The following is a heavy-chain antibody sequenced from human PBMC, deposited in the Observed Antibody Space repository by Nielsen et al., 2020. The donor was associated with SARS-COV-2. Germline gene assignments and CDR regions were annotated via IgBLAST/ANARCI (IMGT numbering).Heavy chain of an antibody. CDR2: ISRNGGNI. D-gene: IGHD3-22*01. CDR3: AKVNYDSSGYPQRGWFDP. V-gene: IGHV3-9*01. Sequence: GGSLRLSCAASGFTFDEYALHWVRQAPGKGLEWVSGISRNGGNIDYAASVKGRFTISRDNAKNSLYLQMNSLRAEDTALYYCAKVNYDSSGYPQRGWFDPWGQGTLVTVSS. J-gene: IGHJ5*02. CDR1: GFTFDEYA.